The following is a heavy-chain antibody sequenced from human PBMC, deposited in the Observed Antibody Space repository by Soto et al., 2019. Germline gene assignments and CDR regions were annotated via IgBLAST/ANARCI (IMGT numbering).Heavy chain of an antibody. V-gene: IGHV4-59*08. D-gene: IGHD4-17*01. CDR1: GGSIGTYY. CDR2: IYYRGNT. CDR3: ARRYGDCFDY. J-gene: IGHJ4*02. Sequence: SETLSLTCPVSGGSIGTYYWSWIRQPPGKGLEWIGYIYYRGNTDYNPSLKSRVTISVDTSKNQFSLKLSSVTAADTAVYYCARRYGDCFDYWGQGTLVTVSS.